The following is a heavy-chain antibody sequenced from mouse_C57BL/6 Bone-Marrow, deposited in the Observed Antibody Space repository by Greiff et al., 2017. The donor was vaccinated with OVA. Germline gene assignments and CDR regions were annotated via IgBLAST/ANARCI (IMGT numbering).Heavy chain of an antibody. CDR3: ARLDGSSPDWYFDV. V-gene: IGHV1-55*01. D-gene: IGHD1-1*01. CDR1: GYTFPSYW. CDR2: IYPGSGST. Sequence: VQLQQPGAELVKPGASVKMSCKASGYTFPSYWITWVKQRPGQGLEWIGDIYPGSGSTNYNEQFKSKATLTVDTSSSTAYMQLSSLTSEDSAVYYCARLDGSSPDWYFDVWGTGTTVTVSS. J-gene: IGHJ1*03.